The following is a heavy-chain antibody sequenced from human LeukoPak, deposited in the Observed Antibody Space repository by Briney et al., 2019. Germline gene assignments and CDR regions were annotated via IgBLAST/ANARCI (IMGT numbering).Heavy chain of an antibody. V-gene: IGHV6-1*01. CDR1: GDSVSSNSVA. Sequence: SQTLSFTCAISGDSVSSNSVAWNWIRQSPSRGLEWLVRTYYRSKWYSDYAVSIKGRITIKPDTSKNQFSLQLNSVTPEDTAVYYCARIGGDYSYGMDVWGQGTTVTVSS. J-gene: IGHJ6*02. CDR3: ARIGGDYSYGMDV. D-gene: IGHD2-21*01. CDR2: TYYRSKWYS.